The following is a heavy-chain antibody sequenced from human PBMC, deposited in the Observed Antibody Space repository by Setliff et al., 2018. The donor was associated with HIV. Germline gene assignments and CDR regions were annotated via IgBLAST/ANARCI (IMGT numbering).Heavy chain of an antibody. CDR3: ARIRGVIADASDI. V-gene: IGHV1-69*05. CDR1: GYTFSSYA. Sequence: RASVKVSCKASGYTFSSYAINWVRQAPGQGLEWMGGIIPVYGTPKYAQKMQGRVTITTIESTSTAYMELTSLRSDDTAVYYCARIRGVIADASDIWGQGTMVTVSS. CDR2: IIPVYGTP. J-gene: IGHJ3*02. D-gene: IGHD3-10*01.